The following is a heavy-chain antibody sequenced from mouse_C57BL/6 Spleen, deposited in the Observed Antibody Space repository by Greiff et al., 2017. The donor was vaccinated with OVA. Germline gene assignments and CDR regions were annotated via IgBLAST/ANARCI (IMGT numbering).Heavy chain of an antibody. CDR3: ARHLITTVVGSAMDY. CDR1: GYAFSSYW. CDR2: IYPGDGDT. J-gene: IGHJ4*01. Sequence: QVQLQQSGAELVKPGASVKISCKASGYAFSSYWMNWVKQRPGKGLEWIGQIYPGDGDTNYNGKFKGKATLTADKSSSTTYMQLSSLTSEDSAVDVCARHLITTVVGSAMDYWGQGTSVTVSS. V-gene: IGHV1-80*01. D-gene: IGHD1-1*01.